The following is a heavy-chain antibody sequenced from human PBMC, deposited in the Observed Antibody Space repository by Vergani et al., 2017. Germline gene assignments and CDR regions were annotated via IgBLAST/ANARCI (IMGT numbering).Heavy chain of an antibody. CDR1: GGTFSSYA. CDR2: IIPIFGTA. Sequence: QVQLVQSGAEVKKPGSSVKVSCKASGGTFSSYAISWVRQAPGQGLGWMGGIIPIFGTANSAQKFQGRVPITADRSTRPAYMELSSLGSEDTAVYYYARDRSITIFGVVIDYMDVWGKGTTVTVSS. V-gene: IGHV1-69*06. CDR3: ARDRSITIFGVVIDYMDV. J-gene: IGHJ6*03. D-gene: IGHD3-3*01.